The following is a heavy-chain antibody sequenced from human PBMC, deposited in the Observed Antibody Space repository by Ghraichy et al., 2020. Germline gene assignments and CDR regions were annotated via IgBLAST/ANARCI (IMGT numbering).Heavy chain of an antibody. CDR2: ISGDGRTP. CDR1: GFTFSSYA. D-gene: IGHD3-10*01. J-gene: IGHJ4*02. V-gene: IGHV3-23*01. CDR3: AKTEGSGSGSYYFFDS. Sequence: RGSLRLSCVASGFTFSSYAMGWVRQAPGKGLEWVSTISGDGRTPDYADSVKGRFTISRDNSKNTLNLQMSSLRAEDTAVYYCAKTEGSGSGSYYFFDSWGQGTLVTVSS.